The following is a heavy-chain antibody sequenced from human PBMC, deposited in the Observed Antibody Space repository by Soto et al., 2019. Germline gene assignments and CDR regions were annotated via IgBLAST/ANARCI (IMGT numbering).Heavy chain of an antibody. J-gene: IGHJ6*02. D-gene: IGHD6-19*01. V-gene: IGHV3-30-3*01. CDR2: ISYDGSNK. Sequence: GGSLRLSCAASGFTFSSYAMHWVRQAPGKGLEWVAVISYDGSNKYYADSVKGRFTISRDNSKNTLYLQMNSLRAEDTAVYYCARDLWLANYYYGMDVWGQGTTVTVSS. CDR3: ARDLWLANYYYGMDV. CDR1: GFTFSSYA.